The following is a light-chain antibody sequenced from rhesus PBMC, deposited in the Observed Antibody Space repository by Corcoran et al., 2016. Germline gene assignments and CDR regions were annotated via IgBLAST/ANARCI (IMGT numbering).Light chain of an antibody. J-gene: IGKJ1*01. CDR1: QSISSW. CDR2: KAS. Sequence: DIQMTQSPSSLSASVGDTVTITCRASQSISSWLAWYQQKPGKAPKLLIYKASTLQSGVPSRFSGSGSGTDFTLTISSLQSEEFATYYCQQYSSSPWTFGQGTKVEIK. V-gene: IGKV1-22*01. CDR3: QQYSSSPWT.